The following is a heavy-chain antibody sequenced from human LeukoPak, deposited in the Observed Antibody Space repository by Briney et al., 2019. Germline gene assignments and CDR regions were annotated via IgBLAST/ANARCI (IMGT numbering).Heavy chain of an antibody. CDR2: IIPIFGTA. V-gene: IGHV1-69*01. Sequence: ASVNVSFKASGGTFSTYGISWVRQAPGQGLEWMGGIIPIFGTANSAQKFQGRVTITADASTSTAYIELSSLRSEDTAVYYCARADYYDSSGYTGAFDYWGQGTLVTVSS. CDR1: GGTFSTYG. CDR3: ARADYYDSSGYTGAFDY. D-gene: IGHD3-22*01. J-gene: IGHJ4*02.